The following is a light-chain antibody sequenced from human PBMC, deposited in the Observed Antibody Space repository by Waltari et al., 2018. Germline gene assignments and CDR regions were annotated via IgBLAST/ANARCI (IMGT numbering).Light chain of an antibody. J-gene: IGLJ1*01. CDR1: ALPNQF. CDR3: LSSDTSGAHV. V-gene: IGLV3-25*03. Sequence: SYELTQPPSVSVSPGQTARITCSGDALPNQFAYWYQKKPGQAPVVIIYKDIGRPSGIAERFSGSNSGTTVTLTISGVQAEDEADYYCLSSDTSGAHVFGPGTKVIVL. CDR2: KDI.